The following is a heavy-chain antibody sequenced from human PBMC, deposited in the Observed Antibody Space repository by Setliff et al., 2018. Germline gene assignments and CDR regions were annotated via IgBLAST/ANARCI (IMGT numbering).Heavy chain of an antibody. V-gene: IGHV1-18*01. CDR1: GYTFTSYG. D-gene: IGHD2-21*01. CDR2: ISGYNGNT. J-gene: IGHJ4*02. CDR3: ARVRGMGFLFHPIDY. Sequence: ASVKVSCKASGYTFTSYGISWVRQAPGQGLEWMGWISGYNGNTKYAQKFQGRVTMTTGTSTSTAYMELRSLRSDDTAVYYCARVRGMGFLFHPIDYWGQGTLVTVSS.